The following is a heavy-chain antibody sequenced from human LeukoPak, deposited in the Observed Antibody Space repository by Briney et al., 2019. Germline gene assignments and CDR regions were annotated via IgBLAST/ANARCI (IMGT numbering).Heavy chain of an antibody. D-gene: IGHD2-2*01. J-gene: IGHJ4*02. CDR3: ARIGSKYCSSTSCPLGY. V-gene: IGHV3-23*01. CDR1: GFTFSSYA. Sequence: GGPLRLSCAASGFTFSSYAMSWVRQAPGKGLEWVSTISGSGGSTYYADSVKGRFTISRDNSKNTLYLQMNSLRAEDTAVYYCARIGSKYCSSTSCPLGYWGQGTLVTVSS. CDR2: ISGSGGST.